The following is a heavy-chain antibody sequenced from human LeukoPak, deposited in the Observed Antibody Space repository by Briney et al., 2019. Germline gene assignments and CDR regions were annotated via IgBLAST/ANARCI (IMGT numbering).Heavy chain of an antibody. V-gene: IGHV3-7*01. CDR1: GFTFSSYS. CDR3: ARGPFDAGRWAFVNNWFDS. Sequence: QTGGSLRLSCAASGFTFSSYSMNWVRQAPGKGLEWVANIKEDGSERHYVDSVKGRFTISRDNAENSLFLQTNSLRVEDTAVYYCARGPFDAGRWAFVNNWFDSWGQGTLVTVSS. D-gene: IGHD4-23*01. J-gene: IGHJ5*01. CDR2: IKEDGSER.